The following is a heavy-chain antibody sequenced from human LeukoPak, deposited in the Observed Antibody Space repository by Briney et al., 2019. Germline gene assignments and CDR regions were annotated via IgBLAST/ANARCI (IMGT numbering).Heavy chain of an antibody. V-gene: IGHV1-18*01. CDR2: ISAYNGNT. Sequence: ASVMVSCKASGYTFTSYGISWVRQAPGQGLEWMGWISAYNGNTNYAQKLQGRVTMTTDTSTSTAYMELRSLRSDDTAVYYCARDSRIQLWGGRGYYFDYWGQGTLVTVSS. CDR3: ARDSRIQLWGGRGYYFDY. CDR1: GYTFTSYG. J-gene: IGHJ4*02. D-gene: IGHD5-18*01.